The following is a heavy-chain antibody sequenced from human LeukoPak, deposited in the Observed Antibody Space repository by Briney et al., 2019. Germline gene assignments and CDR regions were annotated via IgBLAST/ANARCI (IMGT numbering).Heavy chain of an antibody. CDR3: ARVLNPTTGGAFDI. CDR2: LHRDGST. V-gene: IGHV3-53*01. D-gene: IGHD7-27*01. CDR1: GLTVGGNY. J-gene: IGHJ3*02. Sequence: PGGSLRLSCAASGLTVGGNYVTWVRQAPGKGREWVSILHRDGSTFYTDSVKGRFTFSRDNSKNTVFLQMNSLRVEDTAVYYCARVLNPTTGGAFDIWGLGTMVTVSS.